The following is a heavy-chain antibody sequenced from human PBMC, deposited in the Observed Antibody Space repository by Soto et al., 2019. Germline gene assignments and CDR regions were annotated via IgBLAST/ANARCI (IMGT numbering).Heavy chain of an antibody. V-gene: IGHV1-69*01. CDR3: ARDFAPGEDYYYYYGMDV. CDR2: IIPIFGTA. J-gene: IGHJ6*02. D-gene: IGHD3-10*01. Sequence: QVQLVQSGAEVQKPGSSVKVSCKASGGTFSSYAISWVRQAPGQGLEWMGGIIPIFGTANYAQKFQGRVTITADESTSTAYMELSSLRSDDTAVYYCARDFAPGEDYYYYYGMDVWGQGTTVTVSS. CDR1: GGTFSSYA.